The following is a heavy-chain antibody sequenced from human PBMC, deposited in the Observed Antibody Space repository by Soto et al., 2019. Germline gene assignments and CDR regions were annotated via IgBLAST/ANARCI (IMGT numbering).Heavy chain of an antibody. D-gene: IGHD4-17*01. CDR3: ARAYGARFDT. CDR1: GYIFTTNW. Sequence: GESLKISCEGSGYIFTTNWIGWVRQMPGKGLEWMGIIYPADSDTRYSPSFQGQVTISADKSISTAYLQWSSLKASDTAMYYCARAYGARFDTWGQGTMVTVSS. V-gene: IGHV5-51*01. J-gene: IGHJ3*02. CDR2: IYPADSDT.